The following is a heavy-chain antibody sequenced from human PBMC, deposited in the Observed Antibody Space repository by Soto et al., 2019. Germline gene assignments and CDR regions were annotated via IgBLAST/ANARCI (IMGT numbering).Heavy chain of an antibody. CDR1: SGSISSSNW. CDR2: IYHSGST. Sequence: QVQLQESGPGLVKPSGTLSLTCAVSSGSISSSNWWSWVRQPPGKGLEWIGEIYHSGSTNYNPPLKSRVTRSVDESQDQFSLTLSSVTAADTAVYYCARGPYASYYYMDVWGKGTTVTVS. V-gene: IGHV4-4*02. CDR3: ARGPYASYYYMDV. J-gene: IGHJ6*03. D-gene: IGHD2-8*01.